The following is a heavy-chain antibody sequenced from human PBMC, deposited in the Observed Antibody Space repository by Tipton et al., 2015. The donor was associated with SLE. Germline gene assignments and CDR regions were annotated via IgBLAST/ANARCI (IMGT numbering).Heavy chain of an antibody. CDR3: ARHWEDYYDSSGYPGRDAFDI. CDR2: IYYSWST. D-gene: IGHD3-22*01. V-gene: IGHV4-39*01. Sequence: TLSLTCTVSGGSLSSSSYYWGWIRQPPGKGLEWIGSIYYSWSTYYNPSLKSRFTISVDTSKNQFSLKLSSVTAADTAVYYCARHWEDYYDSSGYPGRDAFDIWGQGTMVTVSS. CDR1: GGSLSSSSYY. J-gene: IGHJ3*02.